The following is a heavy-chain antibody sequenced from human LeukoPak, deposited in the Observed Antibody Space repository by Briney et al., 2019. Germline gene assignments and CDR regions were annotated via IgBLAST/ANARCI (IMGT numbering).Heavy chain of an antibody. CDR2: IIPIFGTA. V-gene: IGHV1-69*01. D-gene: IGHD5-24*01. J-gene: IGHJ4*02. CDR1: GGTFSSYA. CDR3: ARWGTGDGYFFTYYFDY. Sequence: GASAKVSCKASGGTFSSYAISWVRQAPGQGLEWMGGIIPIFGTANYAQKFQGRVTITADESTSTAYMELSSLRSEDTAVYYCARWGTGDGYFFTYYFDYWGQGTLVTVSS.